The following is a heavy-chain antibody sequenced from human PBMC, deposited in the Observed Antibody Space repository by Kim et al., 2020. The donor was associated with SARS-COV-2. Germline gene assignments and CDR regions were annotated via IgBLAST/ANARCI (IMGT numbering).Heavy chain of an antibody. D-gene: IGHD6-19*01. CDR2: INAANGNT. J-gene: IGHJ3*02. CDR3: ARGRYSSGWPDGFDI. CDR1: GYTFTNYA. V-gene: IGHV1-3*01. Sequence: ASVKVSCKASGYTFTNYAIHWVRQAPGERLEWMGWINAANGNTKYPQKFQGRVTITRDTSASTAYMELSSLRSEDTAVYYCARGRYSSGWPDGFDIWGQGTMVTVSS.